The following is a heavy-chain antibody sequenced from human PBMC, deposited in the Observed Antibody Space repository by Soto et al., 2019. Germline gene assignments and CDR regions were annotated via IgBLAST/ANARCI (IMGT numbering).Heavy chain of an antibody. CDR1: GFSLNTGGLA. CDR2: IYWDNDK. Sequence: QITLKESGPTLVKPTQTLTLTCTFSGFSLNTGGLAVGWIRQPPGKALEWLALIYWDNDKRYSPSLRSRLTIPEDTSKNQVGLTMTNMDPVDAATYYCVHSRCGGDCLQSYSSHYDYGMDVWGQGTTVTVSS. J-gene: IGHJ6*02. D-gene: IGHD2-21*02. CDR3: VHSRCGGDCLQSYSSHYDYGMDV. V-gene: IGHV2-5*02.